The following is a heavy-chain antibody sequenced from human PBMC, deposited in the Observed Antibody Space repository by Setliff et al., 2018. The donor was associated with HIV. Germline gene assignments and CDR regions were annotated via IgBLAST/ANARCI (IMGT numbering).Heavy chain of an antibody. J-gene: IGHJ4*02. CDR3: ARSAHDSETGY. CDR2: IYPGGARR. Sequence: ASVKVSCKASGYTFTNYYMHWVRQAPGQGLEWMGIIYPGGARRSYAQKFQGRVTMTWDTFTSTVYMELSSLRSEDTAFYYCARSAHDSETGYWGQGTLVTVSS. V-gene: IGHV1-46*01. D-gene: IGHD5-12*01. CDR1: GYTFTNYY.